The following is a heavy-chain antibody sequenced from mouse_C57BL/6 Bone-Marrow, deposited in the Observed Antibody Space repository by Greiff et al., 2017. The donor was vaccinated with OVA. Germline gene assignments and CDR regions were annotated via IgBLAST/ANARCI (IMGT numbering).Heavy chain of an antibody. CDR3: TRSDSNYGDFDY. CDR1: GYTFTDYE. V-gene: IGHV1-15*01. J-gene: IGHJ2*01. CDR2: IDPATGGT. D-gene: IGHD2-5*01. Sequence: QVQLQQSGAELVRPGASVTLSCKASGYTFTDYEMHWVKQTPVHGLEWIGAIDPATGGTAYNQKFKGKAILTADKSSSTAYMELRSLTSEDSAVYDCTRSDSNYGDFDYWGQGTTLTVSS.